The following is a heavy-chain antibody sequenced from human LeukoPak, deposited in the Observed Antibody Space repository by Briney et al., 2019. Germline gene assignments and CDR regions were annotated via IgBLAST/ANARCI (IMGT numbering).Heavy chain of an antibody. J-gene: IGHJ4*02. D-gene: IGHD5-18*01. CDR1: GGSISSYY. CDR2: IYYSGST. Sequence: PSETLSLTCTVSGGSISSYYWSWIRQPPGKGLEWIGYIYYSGSTNYNPSLKSRVTISVDTSKNQFSLNLTSVTAADTALYYCARHASGYSYGPFDSWGQGTLVTVSS. V-gene: IGHV4-59*08. CDR3: ARHASGYSYGPFDS.